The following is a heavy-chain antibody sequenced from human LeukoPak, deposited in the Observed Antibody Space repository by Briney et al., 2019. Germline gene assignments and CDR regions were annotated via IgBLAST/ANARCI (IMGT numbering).Heavy chain of an antibody. CDR1: GFTFSSYA. CDR3: AKETYDYVWGSYRYYFDY. V-gene: IGHV3-23*01. J-gene: IGHJ4*02. Sequence: GGSLRLSCAASGFTFSSYAMSWVRQAPGKGLEWVSAISGSGGSTYYADSVKGRFTISRDNSKNTLYLQMNSLRAKDTAVYYCAKETYDYVWGSYRYYFDYWGQGTLVTVSS. D-gene: IGHD3-16*02. CDR2: ISGSGGST.